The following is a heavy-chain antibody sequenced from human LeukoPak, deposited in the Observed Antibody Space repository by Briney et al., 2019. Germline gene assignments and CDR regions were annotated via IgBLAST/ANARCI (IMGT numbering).Heavy chain of an antibody. V-gene: IGHV5-51*01. Sequence: GESLKISCKGSGYSFTSYWIGWVRQMPGKGLEWMGIISFGDSDSRYSPSFQGQVTISVDKSINTAYLQWSSLKASDTAMYYCARTPSHYYYYYMDVWGKGTTVTVSS. D-gene: IGHD2-15*01. CDR3: ARTPSHYYYYYMDV. J-gene: IGHJ6*03. CDR1: GYSFTSYW. CDR2: ISFGDSDS.